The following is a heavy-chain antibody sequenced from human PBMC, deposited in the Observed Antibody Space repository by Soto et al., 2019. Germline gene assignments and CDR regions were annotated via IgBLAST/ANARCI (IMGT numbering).Heavy chain of an antibody. CDR3: ARETTSYGMDV. CDR2: MNPNSGNT. CDR1: GYTFTSYD. Sequence: QVQLVQSGAEVKKPGASVKVSCKASGYTFTSYDINWVRQATGQGLEWMGWMNPNSGNTGYAQKFQGRVTMTRNTTTRTAHKELSSLSTEDTAVYYAARETTSYGMDVWGQGTTVTVSS. J-gene: IGHJ6*02. V-gene: IGHV1-8*01. D-gene: IGHD1-1*01.